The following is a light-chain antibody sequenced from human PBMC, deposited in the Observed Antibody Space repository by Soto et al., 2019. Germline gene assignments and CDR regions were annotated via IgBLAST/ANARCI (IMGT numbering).Light chain of an antibody. CDR1: SSDVGGYNY. Sequence: QSVLTQPASVSGSPGQSITISCTGTSSDVGGYNYVSWYQQHPGKAPKLMIYEVSNRPSGVSDRFSGSKSDNTASLSISGLQAEDEADYYCCSYAGSNNFDVFGTGTKVTVL. CDR2: EVS. V-gene: IGLV2-14*01. J-gene: IGLJ1*01. CDR3: CSYAGSNNFDV.